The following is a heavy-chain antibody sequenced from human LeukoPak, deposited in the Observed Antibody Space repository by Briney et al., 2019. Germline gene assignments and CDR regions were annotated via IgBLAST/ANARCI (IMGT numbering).Heavy chain of an antibody. CDR3: AREYYYGSGNYYNRIDY. Sequence: ASVKVSCKASGYTFTGYYMHWVRQAPGQGLEWMGWIDPNSGGTNYAQKFQGRVTMTRDTSISTTYIVLNRLRSDDTAVYYCAREYYYGSGNYYNRIDYWGQGTLVTVSS. J-gene: IGHJ4*02. D-gene: IGHD3-10*01. CDR2: IDPNSGGT. CDR1: GYTFTGYY. V-gene: IGHV1-2*02.